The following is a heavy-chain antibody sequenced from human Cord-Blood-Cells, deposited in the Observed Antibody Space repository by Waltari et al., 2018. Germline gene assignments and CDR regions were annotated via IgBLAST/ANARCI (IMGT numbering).Heavy chain of an antibody. Sequence: QVQLVQSGAAVKKPGSSVKVSCKASGGPFRSFAISCVRPAPGQGLEWMGGIIPIFGTANYAQKFQGRVTITADKSTSTAYMELSSLRSEDTAVYYCARDLNCGGDCYDYWGQGTLVTVSS. J-gene: IGHJ4*02. CDR3: ARDLNCGGDCYDY. CDR2: IIPIFGTA. CDR1: GGPFRSFA. V-gene: IGHV1-69*06. D-gene: IGHD2-21*01.